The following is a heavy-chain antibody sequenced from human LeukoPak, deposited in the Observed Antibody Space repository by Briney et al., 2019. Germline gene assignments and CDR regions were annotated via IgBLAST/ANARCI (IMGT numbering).Heavy chain of an antibody. D-gene: IGHD3-22*01. Sequence: SETLSLTCSVSGGSISRHFWSWIRRPPGKGLEWIAFIHYNGTTKYNPSLQSRVTISIDTSENNFSLKLTSVTAADTAVYYCARLLDNDSSGDPDTFDMWGQGTVVTVSS. CDR2: IHYNGTT. V-gene: IGHV4-59*11. CDR1: GGSISRHF. CDR3: ARLLDNDSSGDPDTFDM. J-gene: IGHJ3*02.